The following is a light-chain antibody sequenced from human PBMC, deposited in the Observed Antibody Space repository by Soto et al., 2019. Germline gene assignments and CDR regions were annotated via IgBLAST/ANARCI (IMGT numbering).Light chain of an antibody. Sequence: EIVLTQSPATLSLSPGERATLSCRASQSVSSYLAWYQQKPGQPPRLLIYDASNRATGIPARFSGSGSGTDFTLTISSLVTEDFAVYYCQQRSNWPLVTFGPGTRVDV. V-gene: IGKV3-11*01. CDR2: DAS. CDR3: QQRSNWPLVT. CDR1: QSVSSY. J-gene: IGKJ3*01.